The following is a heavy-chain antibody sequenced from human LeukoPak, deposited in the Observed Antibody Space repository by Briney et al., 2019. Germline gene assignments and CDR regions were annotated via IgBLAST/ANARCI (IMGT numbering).Heavy chain of an antibody. CDR2: IYYSGST. CDR1: GGSISSSSYY. D-gene: IGHD6-13*01. Sequence: SETLSLTCTVSGGSISSSSYYWGWIRQPPGKGLEWIGSIYYSGSTYYNPSLKSRVTISVDTSKNQFSLKLSSVTAADTAVYYCARGIAAYYGMDVWGQGTTVTVSS. V-gene: IGHV4-39*07. CDR3: ARGIAAYYGMDV. J-gene: IGHJ6*02.